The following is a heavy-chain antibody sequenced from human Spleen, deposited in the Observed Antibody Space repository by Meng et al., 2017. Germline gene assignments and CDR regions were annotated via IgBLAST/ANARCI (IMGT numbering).Heavy chain of an antibody. V-gene: IGHV3-74*03. Sequence: EVQLAESGGGLVQPGGSLRLSCAASGFTFSRHWMHWVRQAPGKGLVWVSRVNSDGSDTEYADSVKGRFTISRDNAKNTVYLQMNSLRAEDTAVYYCVRPRSEDSRQFFQHWGQGSLVTVSS. D-gene: IGHD2-15*01. CDR3: VRPRSEDSRQFFQH. J-gene: IGHJ1*01. CDR1: GFTFSRHW. CDR2: VNSDGSDT.